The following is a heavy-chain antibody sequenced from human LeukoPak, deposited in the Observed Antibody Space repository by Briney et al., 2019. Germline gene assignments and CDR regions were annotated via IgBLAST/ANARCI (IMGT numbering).Heavy chain of an antibody. Sequence: GGSLRLSCAASGFTFDDYAMHWVRQAPGKGLEWVSGISWNSGSIGYADSVKGRFTISRDNAKNSLYLQMNSLRAEDTALYYCARDRSYYDILTGYYNGGYYFDYWGQGTLVTVSS. V-gene: IGHV3-9*01. J-gene: IGHJ4*02. CDR3: ARDRSYYDILTGYYNGGYYFDY. CDR2: ISWNSGSI. CDR1: GFTFDDYA. D-gene: IGHD3-9*01.